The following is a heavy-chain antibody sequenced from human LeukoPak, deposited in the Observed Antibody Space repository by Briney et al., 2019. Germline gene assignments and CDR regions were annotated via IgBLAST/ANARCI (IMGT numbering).Heavy chain of an antibody. D-gene: IGHD3-22*01. J-gene: IGHJ3*02. CDR1: GVSISSFY. CDR2: IYYSGST. CDR3: ARELTNYYDSSGSSAFDI. Sequence: SETLSLTCTVSGVSISSFYWSWIRRPPGKGLEWIGYIYYSGSTYYNPSLKSRVTISVDTSKNQFSLKLSSVTAADTAVYYCARELTNYYDSSGSSAFDIWGQGTMVTVSS. V-gene: IGHV4-30-4*08.